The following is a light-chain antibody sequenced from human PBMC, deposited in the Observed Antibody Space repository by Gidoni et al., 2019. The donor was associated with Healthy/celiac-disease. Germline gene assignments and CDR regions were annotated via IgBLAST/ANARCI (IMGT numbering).Light chain of an antibody. Sequence: DIQMTQSPSSLSASVGDRVTITCQASHDISNYLNWYQQKPGKAPKLLIYDASNLEKGVPSSFSGSGSGTDFTFTISSLQPEDIATYYCQQYDNLPITFGQGTRLEIK. CDR3: QQYDNLPIT. V-gene: IGKV1-33*01. CDR1: HDISNY. CDR2: DAS. J-gene: IGKJ5*01.